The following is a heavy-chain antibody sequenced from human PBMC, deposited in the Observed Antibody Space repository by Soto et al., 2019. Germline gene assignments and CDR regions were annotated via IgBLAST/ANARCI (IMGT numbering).Heavy chain of an antibody. Sequence: QVQLVESGGGVVQPGRSLRLSCAASGFTFSSYAMHWVRQAPGKGLEWVAVISYDGSNKYYADSVKGRFTISRDNSKNTLYLQMNGLGAEDTAVYYCAGPRGVYWGQGTLVTVSS. CDR1: GFTFSSYA. V-gene: IGHV3-30-3*01. CDR3: AGPRGVY. J-gene: IGHJ4*02. CDR2: ISYDGSNK. D-gene: IGHD1-26*01.